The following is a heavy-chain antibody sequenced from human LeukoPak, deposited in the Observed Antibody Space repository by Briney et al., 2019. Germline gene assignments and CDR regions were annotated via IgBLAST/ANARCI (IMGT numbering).Heavy chain of an antibody. D-gene: IGHD4-17*01. CDR1: GGSFSGYY. Sequence: SETLSLTCADYGGSFSGYYWSWIRQPPGKGLEWIGEINHSGSTNYNPSPKSRVTISVDTSKNQFSLKLSSVTAADTAVYYCARGRALAYGDYQYYFDYWGQGTLVTVSS. CDR2: INHSGST. V-gene: IGHV4-34*01. CDR3: ARGRALAYGDYQYYFDY. J-gene: IGHJ4*02.